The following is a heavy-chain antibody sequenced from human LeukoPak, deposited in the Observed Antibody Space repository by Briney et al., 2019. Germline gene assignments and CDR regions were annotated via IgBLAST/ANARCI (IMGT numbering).Heavy chain of an antibody. CDR3: ARRSIQHCSSTSCFDAFDI. D-gene: IGHD2-2*01. J-gene: IGHJ3*02. CDR2: IYPGEFNT. Sequence: GASLKISCKGSGSTFTSYWIGWVPQLHGKGLEWMGIIYPGEFNTSYSPSFQGQVTISDDKSISTAYLQRSSLKASDTAMYYCARRSIQHCSSTSCFDAFDIWGQGTMVTVSS. V-gene: IGHV5-51*01. CDR1: GSTFTSYW.